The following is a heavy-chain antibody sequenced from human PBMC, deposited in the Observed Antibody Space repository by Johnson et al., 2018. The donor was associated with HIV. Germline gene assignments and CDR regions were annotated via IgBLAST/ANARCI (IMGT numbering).Heavy chain of an antibody. CDR3: VKVGLVGGKEGVGAFDI. Sequence: VQLVESGGGVVRPGGSLRLSCAASGFTFDDYDMSWVRQVPGKGLEWVCGINWNGGSTAYADSVKGRFTISRDNAKKSLYIQMNSLRAEDTALYYCVKVGLVGGKEGVGAFDIWGPGTMVTVSS. D-gene: IGHD1-26*01. J-gene: IGHJ3*02. V-gene: IGHV3-20*04. CDR1: GFTFDDYD. CDR2: INWNGGST.